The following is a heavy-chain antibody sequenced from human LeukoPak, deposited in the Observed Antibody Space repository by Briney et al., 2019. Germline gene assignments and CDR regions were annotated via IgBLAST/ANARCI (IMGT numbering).Heavy chain of an antibody. J-gene: IGHJ4*02. CDR3: ARDCSSTSCYTRSD. D-gene: IGHD2-2*02. V-gene: IGHV4-59*12. CDR1: GGSISSYY. CDR2: IYHSGST. Sequence: SETLSLTCTVSGGSISSYYWSWIRQPPGKGLEWIGYIYHSGSTYYNPSLKSRVTISVDRSKNQFSLKLSSVTAADTAVYYCARDCSSTSCYTRSDWGQGTLVTVSS.